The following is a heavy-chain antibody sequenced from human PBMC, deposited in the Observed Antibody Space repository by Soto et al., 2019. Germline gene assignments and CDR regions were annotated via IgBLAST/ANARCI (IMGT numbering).Heavy chain of an antibody. Sequence: SETCRVGDGCSCRWYWSYIRQPPGKGLEWIGYIYYSGSTNYNPSLKSRVTISVDTSKNQFSLKLSSVTAADTAVYYCARDFANGPFDYWGQGTLVTVSS. J-gene: IGHJ4*02. CDR2: IYYSGST. CDR1: DGCSCRWY. D-gene: IGHD3-3*01. V-gene: IGHV4-59*01. CDR3: ARDFANGPFDY.